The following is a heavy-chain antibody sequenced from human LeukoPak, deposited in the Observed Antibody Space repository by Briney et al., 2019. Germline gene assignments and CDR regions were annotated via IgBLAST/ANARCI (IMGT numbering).Heavy chain of an antibody. V-gene: IGHV3-23*01. D-gene: IGHD3-10*01. CDR1: GFTFSSFA. Sequence: GGSLRLSCAASGFTFSSFAMSWVRQTPGKGLEWVSAISGSGVNTYYAESVKGRFTISRDNSRDTLYLQMNTLRAEDTAVYYCMKEDSDSHGSGSYYNDDHWGQGTLVSVSS. J-gene: IGHJ4*02. CDR2: ISGSGVNT. CDR3: MKEDSDSHGSGSYYNDDH.